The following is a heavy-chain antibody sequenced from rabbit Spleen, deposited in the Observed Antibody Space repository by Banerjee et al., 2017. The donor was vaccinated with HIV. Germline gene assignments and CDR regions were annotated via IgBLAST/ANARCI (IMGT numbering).Heavy chain of an antibody. CDR3: ARDLDGVIGWNFGW. J-gene: IGHJ6*01. CDR2: INTATAKG. V-gene: IGHV1S45*01. D-gene: IGHD4-1*01. CDR1: GVSLSSDAA. Sequence: EQLEESGGDLVKPGASLTLTCIASGVSLSSDAANWVRQAPGKGLEWIGCINTATAKGVYANWAKGRFTISKTSSTTVTLQMTSLTAADTATYFCARDLDGVIGWNFGWWGPGTLVTVS.